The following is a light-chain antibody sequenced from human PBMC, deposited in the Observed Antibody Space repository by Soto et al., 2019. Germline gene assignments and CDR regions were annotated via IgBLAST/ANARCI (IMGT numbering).Light chain of an antibody. CDR3: HQYDNSPLT. Sequence: EIVLTQSPGTLSLSQGESATLSCRASQSVSSRYLGWYQQRPGQAPRLLIYGASSRATGIPDRFSGSGSGTDFTLTISRLEPEDFAVYYCHQYDNSPLTFGGGTKVDIK. CDR1: QSVSSRY. J-gene: IGKJ4*01. CDR2: GAS. V-gene: IGKV3-20*01.